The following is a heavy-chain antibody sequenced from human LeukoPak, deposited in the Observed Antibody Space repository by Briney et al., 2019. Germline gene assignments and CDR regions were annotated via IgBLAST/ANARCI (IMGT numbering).Heavy chain of an antibody. D-gene: IGHD3-22*01. CDR1: GGSISSGDYY. Sequence: NPSQTLSLTCTVSGGSISSGDYYWSWIRQHPGKGLEWIGYIYYSGSTYYNPSLKSRVTISVDTSKNQFSLKLSSVTAADTPVYYCARAPKGDSSGGSIDYWGQGTLVTVSS. CDR3: ARAPKGDSSGGSIDY. CDR2: IYYSGST. J-gene: IGHJ4*02. V-gene: IGHV4-31*03.